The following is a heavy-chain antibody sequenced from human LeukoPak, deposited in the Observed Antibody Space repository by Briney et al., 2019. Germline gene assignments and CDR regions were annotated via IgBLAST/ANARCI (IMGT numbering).Heavy chain of an antibody. V-gene: IGHV3-53*01. CDR2: IYSGGST. Sequence: PGGSLRLSCAASGFTVSSNYMSWVRQAPGKGLEWVSVIYSGGSTYYADSVKGRFTISRDNSKNTLYLQMNSLRAEDTAVYYCARDRGQWLPLGGMDVWGQGTTVTVS. CDR3: ARDRGQWLPLGGMDV. CDR1: GFTVSSNY. J-gene: IGHJ6*02. D-gene: IGHD6-19*01.